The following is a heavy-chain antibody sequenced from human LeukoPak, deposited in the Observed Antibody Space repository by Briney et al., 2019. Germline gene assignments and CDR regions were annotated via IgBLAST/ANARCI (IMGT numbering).Heavy chain of an antibody. V-gene: IGHV3-30*02. J-gene: IGHJ4*02. CDR3: AKDSELTLSFGEVNQYYFDY. D-gene: IGHD3-3*01. CDR2: IRYDGTNK. Sequence: PGGSLRLSCAASGFTFNSYGMHWVRQAPGKGLEWVAFIRYDGTNKYYADSVKGRFTISRDNSKNTLYLQMNSLRAEDTAVYYCAKDSELTLSFGEVNQYYFDYWGQGTLVTVSS. CDR1: GFTFNSYG.